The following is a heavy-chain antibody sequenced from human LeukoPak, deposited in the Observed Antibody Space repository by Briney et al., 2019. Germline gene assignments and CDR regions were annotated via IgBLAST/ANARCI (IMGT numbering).Heavy chain of an antibody. CDR3: ARPTRDYYDSSVWVGFDY. J-gene: IGHJ4*02. CDR2: INPNSGGT. V-gene: IGHV1-2*02. Sequence: ASVKVSCKAPGYTFTGYYMHWVRQAPGQGLEWMGWINPNSGGTNYAQKFQGRVTMTRDTSISTAYMELSRLRSDDTAVYYCARPTRDYYDSSVWVGFDYWGQGTLVTVSS. D-gene: IGHD3-22*01. CDR1: GYTFTGYY.